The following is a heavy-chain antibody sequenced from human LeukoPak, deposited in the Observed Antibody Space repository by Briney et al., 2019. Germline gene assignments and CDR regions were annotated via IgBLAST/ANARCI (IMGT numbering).Heavy chain of an antibody. CDR1: GFTFSSYS. D-gene: IGHD1-26*01. V-gene: IGHV3-48*01. CDR2: ISSSSSTI. CDR3: ARDLLGALDY. Sequence: PGGSLRLSCAASGFTFSSYSMNWVRQAPGKGLEWVSYISSSSSTIYYADSVKGRFTISRDNAKNSLYLQMNSLRAEDTAVYYCARDLLGALDYWGQGTLVTVSS. J-gene: IGHJ4*02.